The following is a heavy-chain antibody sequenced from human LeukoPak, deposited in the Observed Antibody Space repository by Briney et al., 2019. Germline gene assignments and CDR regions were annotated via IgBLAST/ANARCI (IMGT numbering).Heavy chain of an antibody. J-gene: IGHJ4*02. CDR2: ISDSGGST. Sequence: QPGGSLRLSCVASGFSFSSYSMSWVRQAPGQGLEWVSGISDSGGSTYYADSVKGRFTISRGKSKNTVYLQMNSLRVEDTAVYYCAKDAAGSSWPYYFDHWGQGTLVTVSS. D-gene: IGHD6-13*01. CDR1: GFSFSSYS. V-gene: IGHV3-23*01. CDR3: AKDAAGSSWPYYFDH.